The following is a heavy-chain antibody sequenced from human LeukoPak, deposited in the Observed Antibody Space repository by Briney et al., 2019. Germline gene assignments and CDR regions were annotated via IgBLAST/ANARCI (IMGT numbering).Heavy chain of an antibody. V-gene: IGHV3-30-3*01. D-gene: IGHD3-22*01. CDR3: ARGEARYYDSSGYYYQVDYYYYGMDV. Sequence: PGGSLRLSCAASGFTFSSYAMHWVRQAPGKGLEWVAVISYDGSNKYYADSVKGRFTISRDNSKNTLYLQMNSLRAEDTAVYYCARGEARYYDSSGYYYQVDYYYYGMDVWGQGTTVTVSS. CDR1: GFTFSSYA. J-gene: IGHJ6*02. CDR2: ISYDGSNK.